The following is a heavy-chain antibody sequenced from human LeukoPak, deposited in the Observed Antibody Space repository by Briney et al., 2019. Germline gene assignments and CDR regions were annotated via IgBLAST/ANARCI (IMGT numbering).Heavy chain of an antibody. Sequence: ASVKVSCKASGYTFTGYYMHRVRQAPGQGLEWMGWINPNSGGTNYAQKFQGRVTMTRDTSISTAYMELSRLRSDDTAVYYCARDGGDIVVVPAAVDYWGQGTLVTVSS. J-gene: IGHJ4*02. V-gene: IGHV1-2*02. CDR2: INPNSGGT. D-gene: IGHD2-2*01. CDR3: ARDGGDIVVVPAAVDY. CDR1: GYTFTGYY.